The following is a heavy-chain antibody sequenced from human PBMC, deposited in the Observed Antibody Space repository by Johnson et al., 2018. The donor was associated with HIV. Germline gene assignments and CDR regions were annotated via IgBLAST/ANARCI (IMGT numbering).Heavy chain of an antibody. CDR1: EFTFSKYA. CDR3: ARDNPSRMAAAFDI. V-gene: IGHV3-23*04. D-gene: IGHD1-14*01. CDR2: ISGSGTTT. Sequence: VQLVESGGGLIQPGGSLRLSCAASEFTFSKYAMSWVRQAPGKGLEWVSGISGSGTTTYYGDSVKGRFTISRDNAKNSLYLQMNSLRAEDTAVYYCARDNPSRMAAAFDIWGQGTMVTVSS. J-gene: IGHJ3*02.